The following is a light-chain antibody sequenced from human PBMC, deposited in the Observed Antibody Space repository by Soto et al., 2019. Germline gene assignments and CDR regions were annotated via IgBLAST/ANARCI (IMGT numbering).Light chain of an antibody. V-gene: IGKV1-5*03. J-gene: IGKJ1*01. CDR2: KAS. Sequence: DIQMTQSPSTPSASVGDRVTITCRASQSIDTWLAWHQQKPGQVPKLLIYKASTLKSGVPSRFSGSGSGTEFTLTISSLQPDDFATYYCQHYNSYSEAFGQGTKVHIK. CDR1: QSIDTW. CDR3: QHYNSYSEA.